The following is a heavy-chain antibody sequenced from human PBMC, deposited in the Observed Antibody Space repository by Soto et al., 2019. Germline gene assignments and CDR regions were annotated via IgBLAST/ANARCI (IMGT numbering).Heavy chain of an antibody. CDR2: IKQDGSER. Sequence: EVQLVESGGTLVQPGESLRLSCAASGFTISSYWMSWVRQAPGKGLEWVANIKQDGSERYYMGSVNGRFTISRDKDKKSLYLQMSSLTVEDTAVYYCARWDNGSDFGGQGTLVTISS. CDR3: ARWDNGSDF. J-gene: IGHJ4*02. CDR1: GFTISSYW. V-gene: IGHV3-7*01. D-gene: IGHD5-12*01.